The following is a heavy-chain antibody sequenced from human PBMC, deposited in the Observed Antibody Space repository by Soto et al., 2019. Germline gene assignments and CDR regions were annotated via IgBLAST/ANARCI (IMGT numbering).Heavy chain of an antibody. CDR1: GYTFTSYY. J-gene: IGHJ6*02. CDR2: INPSGGST. CDR3: AGPPPFWRNRTYYYYGMDV. V-gene: IGHV1-46*01. Sequence: ASVKVSCKASGYTFTSYYMHWVRQAPGQGLEWMGIINPSGGSTSYAQKFQGRVTMTRDTSTSTVYMELSSLRSEDTAVYYCAGPPPFWRNRTYYYYGMDVWGQGTTVTVAS. D-gene: IGHD3-3*01.